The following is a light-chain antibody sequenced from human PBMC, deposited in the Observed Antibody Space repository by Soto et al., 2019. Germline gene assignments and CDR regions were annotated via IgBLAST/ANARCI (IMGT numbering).Light chain of an antibody. CDR1: SSDVGGFDF. CDR2: EVT. CDR3: SSYAGSNNFVV. V-gene: IGLV2-14*01. J-gene: IGLJ2*01. Sequence: QSALTQPASVSGSPGQSITISCTGTSSDVGGFDFVSWFQRRPGKAPRLIIYEVTNRPSGISDRFSGSKSGNTASLTISGLQAEDEADYFCSSYAGSNNFVVFGGGTKVTVL.